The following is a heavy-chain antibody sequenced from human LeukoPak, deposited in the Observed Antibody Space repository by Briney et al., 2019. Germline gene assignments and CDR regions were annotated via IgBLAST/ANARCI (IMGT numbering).Heavy chain of an antibody. J-gene: IGHJ4*02. CDR1: GFTFSRYW. CDR2: IYSGGST. CDR3: ARGPSSSWSPVDY. D-gene: IGHD6-13*01. V-gene: IGHV3-66*01. Sequence: PGGSLRLSCAASGFTFSRYWMHWVRQAPGKGLEWVSVIYSGGSTKYADSVKGRFSISRDNSKNTLYLQMNSLRAEDTAVYYCARGPSSSWSPVDYWGQGTLVTVSS.